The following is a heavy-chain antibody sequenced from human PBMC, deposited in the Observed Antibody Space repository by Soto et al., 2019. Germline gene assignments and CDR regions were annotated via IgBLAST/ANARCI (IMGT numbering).Heavy chain of an antibody. CDR1: GFTFSSYV. D-gene: IGHD2-2*01. J-gene: IGHJ6*02. CDR2: ISYDGSNK. V-gene: IGHV3-30*18. CDR3: AKDRRYCSSTSCSTYYYYYYGMDV. Sequence: GGSLRLSCAASGFTFSSYVMHWVRQSPGKGLEWVAVISYDGSNKYYADSVKGRFTISRDNSKNTLYLQMNSLRAEDTAVYYCAKDRRYCSSTSCSTYYYYYYGMDVWGQGTTVTVSS.